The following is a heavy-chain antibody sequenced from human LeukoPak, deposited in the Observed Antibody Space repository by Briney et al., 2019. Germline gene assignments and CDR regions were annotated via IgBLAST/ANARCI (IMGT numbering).Heavy chain of an antibody. CDR1: GFTFSSYS. V-gene: IGHV3-21*01. Sequence: GGSLKLSCEASGFTFSSYSMNWVRQAPGQGLEWVSSISSSSSYIYYADSVKGRFTISRDNAKNSLYLQMNSLRAEDTAVYYCARVAGYSYGYLDYWGQGTLVTVSS. CDR2: ISSSSSYI. J-gene: IGHJ4*02. CDR3: ARVAGYSYGYLDY. D-gene: IGHD5-18*01.